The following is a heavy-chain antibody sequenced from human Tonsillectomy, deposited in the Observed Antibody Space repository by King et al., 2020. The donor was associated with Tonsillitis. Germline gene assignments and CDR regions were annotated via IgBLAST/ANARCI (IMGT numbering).Heavy chain of an antibody. V-gene: IGHV3-7*03. CDR3: ARDQQYQLPYYGMDV. CDR1: GFTFSSYW. Sequence: VQLVESGGGLVQPGGSLRLSCAASGFTFSSYWMSWVRQAPGKGLEWVANIKEDGSEKYYVDSVKGRFTISRDNAKNSLYLQMNSLRAEDTAAYYCARDQQYQLPYYGMDVWGQGTTVTVSS. D-gene: IGHD2-2*01. CDR2: IKEDGSEK. J-gene: IGHJ6*02.